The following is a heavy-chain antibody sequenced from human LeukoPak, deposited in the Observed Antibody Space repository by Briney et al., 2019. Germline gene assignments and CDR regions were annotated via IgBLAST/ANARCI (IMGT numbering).Heavy chain of an antibody. CDR1: GFTVSNKY. Sequence: PGGSLRLSCAASGFTVSNKYMTWVRQAPGKGLEWVSLIYSDGRTYYADSVKGRCTISRDGSKNTLYLQMNSLGAEDTAVYYCGALITMIVVVIYWSLEGDYWGQGTLVTVSS. CDR3: GALITMIVVVIYWSLEGDY. J-gene: IGHJ4*02. D-gene: IGHD3-22*01. CDR2: IYSDGRT. V-gene: IGHV3-53*05.